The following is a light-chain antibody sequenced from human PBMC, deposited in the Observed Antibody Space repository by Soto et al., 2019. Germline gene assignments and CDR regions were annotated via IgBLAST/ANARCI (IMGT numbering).Light chain of an antibody. J-gene: IGLJ2*01. CDR2: STS. CDR1: TGAVTSGYY. CDR3: LLYYGGAQPGV. V-gene: IGLV7-43*01. Sequence: QTVVTQEPSLTVSPGGTVTLTCASSTGAVTSGYYPNWFQQKPGQAPRALIDSTSNKHSWTPARFSGSLLGGKAALTLSGVQPEDEAEYYCLLYYGGAQPGVFGGGTKVTVL.